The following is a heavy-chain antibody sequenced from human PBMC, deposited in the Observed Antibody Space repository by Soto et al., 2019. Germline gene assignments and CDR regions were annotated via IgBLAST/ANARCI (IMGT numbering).Heavy chain of an antibody. Sequence: QVQLVESGGGVVQPGRSLRLSCAASGFTFSSYAMHWVRQAPGKGLEWVAVISYDGSNKYYVDSVKGRFTISRDNSKNMLYLQMNSLRAEDTAVYYCARDRDRAAGPQYYFDYWGQGTLVTVSS. V-gene: IGHV3-30-3*01. D-gene: IGHD6-13*01. CDR3: ARDRDRAAGPQYYFDY. CDR1: GFTFSSYA. J-gene: IGHJ4*02. CDR2: ISYDGSNK.